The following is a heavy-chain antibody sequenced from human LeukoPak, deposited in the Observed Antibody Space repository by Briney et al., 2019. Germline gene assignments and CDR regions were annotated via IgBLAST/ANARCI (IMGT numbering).Heavy chain of an antibody. J-gene: IGHJ4*02. CDR1: GFTFSSYA. V-gene: IGHV3-30*04. CDR3: ARDTRIDYGDYGFLVDY. D-gene: IGHD4-17*01. Sequence: GGSLRLSCAASGFTFSSYAMHWVRQAPGKGLEWAAVISYDGSNKYYADSVKGRFTISRDNSKNTLYLQMNSLRAEDTAVYYCARDTRIDYGDYGFLVDYWGQGTLVTVSS. CDR2: ISYDGSNK.